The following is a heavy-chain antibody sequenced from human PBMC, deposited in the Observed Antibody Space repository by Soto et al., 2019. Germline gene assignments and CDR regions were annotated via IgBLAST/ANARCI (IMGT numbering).Heavy chain of an antibody. J-gene: IGHJ6*02. Sequence: GSRTLSCAVCELTFTSWCMHRVRQAPGKGLEWVAVISYDGSNKYYADSVKGRFTISRDNSKNTLYLQMNSLRAEDTAVYYCAKDSQEQMYSSSWYESYYYYYYGMDVWGQGTTVTVSS. D-gene: IGHD6-13*01. CDR2: ISYDGSNK. CDR3: AKDSQEQMYSSSWYESYYYYYYGMDV. CDR1: ELTFTSWC. V-gene: IGHV3-30*18.